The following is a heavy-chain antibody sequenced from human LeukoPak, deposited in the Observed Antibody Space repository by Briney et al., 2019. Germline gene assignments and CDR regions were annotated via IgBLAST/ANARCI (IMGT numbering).Heavy chain of an antibody. D-gene: IGHD5-18*01. J-gene: IGHJ4*02. CDR3: ARDGYSFGHDFDY. V-gene: IGHV3-74*01. CDR1: GFTFSSYW. Sequence: GGSLRLSCAASGFTFSSYWMHWVRHTPGKGLVWVSRIKGDRSRTGYADSVKGRFTISRDNAKNTLYLQMNSLRAEDTAVYYCARDGYSFGHDFDYWGQGTLVTVSS. CDR2: IKGDRSRT.